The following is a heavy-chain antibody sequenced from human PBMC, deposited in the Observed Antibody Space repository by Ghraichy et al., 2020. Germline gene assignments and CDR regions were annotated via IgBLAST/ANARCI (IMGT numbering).Heavy chain of an antibody. D-gene: IGHD4-11*01. CDR2: IYPGDSST. CDR3: ARQGSAVTPTDY. CDR1: GYSFTAYW. V-gene: IGHV5-51*01. Sequence: ESLNISCQGSGYSFTAYWIGWVRQMPGNGLEWMGVIYPGDSSTIYSPSFQGQVTISADTSLTTAYLQWTSLKASDTAMYYCARQGSAVTPTDYWGQGTLVTVSS. J-gene: IGHJ4*02.